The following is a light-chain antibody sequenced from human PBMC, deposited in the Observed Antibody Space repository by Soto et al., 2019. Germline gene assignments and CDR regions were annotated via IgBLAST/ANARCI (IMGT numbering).Light chain of an antibody. CDR1: SGDIGSYNR. V-gene: IGLV2-14*01. Sequence: QSALTQPASVSGSPGQSITISCTGTSGDIGSYNRVSWYQQHPGKAPKLIIYEVTDRPSGVSNRFSGSKSGNTASLTISGLQAEDEAEYYCSSYTTINTTACAFGPGPKVTVL. CDR2: EVT. J-gene: IGLJ1*01. CDR3: SSYTTINTTACA.